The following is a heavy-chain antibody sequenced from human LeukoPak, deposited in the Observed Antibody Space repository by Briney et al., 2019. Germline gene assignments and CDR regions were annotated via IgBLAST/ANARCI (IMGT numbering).Heavy chain of an antibody. J-gene: IGHJ4*02. CDR1: GGSISSYY. Sequence: SETLSLTCTVPGGSISSYYWRWIRQPPGKGLEWIGYIYYSGSTNYNPSLKSRVTISVDTSKNQFSLKLSSVTAADTAVYYCARESSALTYYFDYWGQGTLVTVSS. V-gene: IGHV4-59*01. CDR3: ARESSALTYYFDY. CDR2: IYYSGST.